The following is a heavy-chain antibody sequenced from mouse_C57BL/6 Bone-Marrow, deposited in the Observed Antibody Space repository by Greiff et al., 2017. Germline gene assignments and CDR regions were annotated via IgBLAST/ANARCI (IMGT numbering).Heavy chain of an antibody. CDR3: ANYY. CDR2: IYPGSGNT. J-gene: IGHJ2*01. Sequence: VKVMESGAELVRPGASVKLSCKASGYTFTDYYINWVKQRPGQGLEWIGRIYPGSGNTYYNEKFKGKATLTAEKSSSTAYMQLSSLTSGASAVYYCANYYWGQGTALTVTS. V-gene: IGHV1-76*01. CDR1: GYTFTDYY.